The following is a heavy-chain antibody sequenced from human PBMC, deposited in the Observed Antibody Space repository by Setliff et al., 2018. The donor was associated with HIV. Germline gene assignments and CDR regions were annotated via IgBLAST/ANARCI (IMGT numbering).Heavy chain of an antibody. Sequence: PSETLSLTCTVSGASFSSGSFYWSWLRPPAGKGLEWIGRMYLTGSTNYNPSLESRVTISVDPSKNPFSLNLSSVTAADTAVYYCARGLTHSHGSGPFDYGGQGTLVTVSS. CDR3: ARGLTHSHGSGPFDY. V-gene: IGHV4-61*02. D-gene: IGHD3-10*01. CDR2: MYLTGST. J-gene: IGHJ4*02. CDR1: GASFSSGSFY.